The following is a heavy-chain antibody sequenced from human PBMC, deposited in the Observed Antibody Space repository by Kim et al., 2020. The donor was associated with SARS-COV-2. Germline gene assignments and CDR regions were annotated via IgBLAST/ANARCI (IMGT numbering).Heavy chain of an antibody. CDR1: GYSFTSYW. CDR3: ASLSPLRGVMGYEYFQH. Sequence: GESLKISCKGSGYSFTSYWIGWVRQMPGKGLEWMGIIYPGDSDTRYSPSFQGQVTISADKSISTAYLQWSSLKASDTAMYYCASLSPLRGVMGYEYFQHWGQGTLVTVSS. V-gene: IGHV5-51*01. J-gene: IGHJ1*01. CDR2: IYPGDSDT. D-gene: IGHD3-10*01.